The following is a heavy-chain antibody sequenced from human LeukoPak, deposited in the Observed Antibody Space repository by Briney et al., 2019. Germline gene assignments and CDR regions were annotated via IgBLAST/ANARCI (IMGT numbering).Heavy chain of an antibody. CDR1: GYTFTSYY. Sequence: GASVKVSCKASGYTFTSYYMHWVRQAPGQGLEWMGGIIPIFGTANYAQKFQGRVTITADESTSTAYMELSSLRSEDTAVYYCARTNYHDSSGYFDYWGQGTLVTVSS. V-gene: IGHV1-69*13. J-gene: IGHJ4*02. CDR3: ARTNYHDSSGYFDY. CDR2: IIPIFGTA. D-gene: IGHD3-22*01.